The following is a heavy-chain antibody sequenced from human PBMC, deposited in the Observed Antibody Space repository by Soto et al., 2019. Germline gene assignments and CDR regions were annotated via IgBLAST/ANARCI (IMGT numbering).Heavy chain of an antibody. CDR3: ARGLYSSSSTPLDY. CDR1: GYTFTGYY. CDR2: INPNSGGT. Sequence: ASVKVSCKASGYTFTGYYMHWVRQAPGQGLEWMGWINPNSGGTSYAQKFQGWVTMTRDTSISTAYMELSRLRSDDTAVYYCARGLYSSSSTPLDYWGQGTLVTVSS. D-gene: IGHD6-6*01. J-gene: IGHJ4*02. V-gene: IGHV1-2*04.